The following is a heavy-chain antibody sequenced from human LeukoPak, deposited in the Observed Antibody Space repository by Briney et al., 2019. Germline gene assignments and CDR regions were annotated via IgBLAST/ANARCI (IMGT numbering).Heavy chain of an antibody. CDR3: ARQQYGETGDFDY. V-gene: IGHV4-39*01. J-gene: IGHJ4*02. CDR2: IYYSGST. Sequence: PGGSLRLSCAASGFTFSSYEMNWVRQPPGKGLEWIGSIYYSGSTYYNPSLKSRVTISVDTSKNQFSLKLSSVTAADTAVYYCARQQYGETGDFDYWGQGTLVTVSS. D-gene: IGHD7-27*01. CDR1: GFTFSSYE.